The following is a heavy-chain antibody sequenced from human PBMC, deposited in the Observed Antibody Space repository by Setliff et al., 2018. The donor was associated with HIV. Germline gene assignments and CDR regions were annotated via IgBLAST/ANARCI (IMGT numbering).Heavy chain of an antibody. V-gene: IGHV1-3*01. D-gene: IGHD3-9*01. CDR1: GYTFTSYA. CDR2: INAGNGNI. CDR3: ARGCRFSAPGRDIWYYYYYMDV. Sequence: ASVKVSCKASGYTFTSYAMHWVRQAPGQRLEWMGWINAGNGNIKYSQKFQGRVTITRDTSTSTVYMELSGLSSEDTAVYYCARGCRFSAPGRDIWYYYYYMDVWGKGTTVTVSS. J-gene: IGHJ6*03.